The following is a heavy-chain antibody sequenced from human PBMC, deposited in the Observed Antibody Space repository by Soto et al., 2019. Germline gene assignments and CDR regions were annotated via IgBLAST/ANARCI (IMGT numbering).Heavy chain of an antibody. CDR2: INPNSGGT. V-gene: IGHV1-2*02. CDR1: GYTFTGYY. Sequence: ASVKVSCKASGYTFTGYYMHWVRQAPGQGLEWMGWINPNSGGTNYAQKFQGRVTMTRDTSISTAYMELSRLRSGDTAVYYCARNRELLRNYYYYYGMDVWGQGTTVTVSS. CDR3: ARNRELLRNYYYYYGMDV. D-gene: IGHD1-26*01. J-gene: IGHJ6*02.